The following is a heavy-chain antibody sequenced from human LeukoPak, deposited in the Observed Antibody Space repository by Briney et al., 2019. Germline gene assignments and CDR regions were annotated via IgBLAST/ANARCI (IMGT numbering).Heavy chain of an antibody. CDR3: AREGGSGSSLYYFDY. V-gene: IGHV3-21*01. D-gene: IGHD3-10*01. J-gene: IGHJ4*02. Sequence: PGGSLRLSCTTSGFTFSSYTMNWVRQAPGKGLDWVSSISSSSSDIYYADSVKGRFTIFRDNAKNSLYLQMNSLRAEDTAVYYCAREGGSGSSLYYFDYWGQGTLVTVSS. CDR1: GFTFSSYT. CDR2: ISSSSSDI.